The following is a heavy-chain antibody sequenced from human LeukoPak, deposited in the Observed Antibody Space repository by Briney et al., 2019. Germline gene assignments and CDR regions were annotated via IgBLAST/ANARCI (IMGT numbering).Heavy chain of an antibody. CDR3: ARVNRYYYDSSGYPGYFDY. J-gene: IGHJ4*02. CDR2: INHSGST. D-gene: IGHD3-22*01. Sequence: SETLSLTCAVYGGSFSGYYWSWIRQPPGKGLEWIGEINHSGSTNYNPSLKSRVTISVDTSKNQFSLKLSSVTAADTAVYYCARVNRYYYDSSGYPGYFDYWGQGTLVTVSS. V-gene: IGHV4-34*01. CDR1: GGSFSGYY.